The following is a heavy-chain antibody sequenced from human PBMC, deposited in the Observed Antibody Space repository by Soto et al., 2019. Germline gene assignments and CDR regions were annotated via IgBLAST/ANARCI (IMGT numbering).Heavy chain of an antibody. D-gene: IGHD3-10*01. CDR1: GGTFSSYA. CDR2: IIPIFGTA. Sequence: ASVKVSCKASGGTFSSYAISWVRQAPGQGLEWMGGIIPIFGTANYAQKFQGRVTITADESTSTAYMELSSLRSEDTAVYYCASKVYYYGSGSYYYYYYGMDVWGQGTTLTVSS. V-gene: IGHV1-69*13. J-gene: IGHJ6*02. CDR3: ASKVYYYGSGSYYYYYYGMDV.